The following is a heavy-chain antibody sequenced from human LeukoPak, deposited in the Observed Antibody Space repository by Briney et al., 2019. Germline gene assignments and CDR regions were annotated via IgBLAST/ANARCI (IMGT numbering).Heavy chain of an antibody. J-gene: IGHJ5*02. D-gene: IGHD6-19*01. CDR3: ARSTGIAVAAAPPDWFDP. Sequence: GGCLRLSCSAAGFTFSDYNLSWIRQAPGKGLEWVSYISSSGSTIYYADSVKGRFTISRDNAKNSLYLQMNSLRAEDTAVYYCARSTGIAVAAAPPDWFDPWGQGTLVTVSS. CDR2: ISSSGSTI. V-gene: IGHV3-11*01. CDR1: GFTFSDYN.